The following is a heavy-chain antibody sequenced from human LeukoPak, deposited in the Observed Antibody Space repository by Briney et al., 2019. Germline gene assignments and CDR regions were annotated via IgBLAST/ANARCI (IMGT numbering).Heavy chain of an antibody. V-gene: IGHV3-23*01. D-gene: IGHD5-18*01. CDR2: ISGSGGST. CDR3: ARDLSGVTGYTYGRGIDY. CDR1: GFTFSSYA. Sequence: GGSLRLSCAASGFTFSSYAMSWVRQAPGKGLNWVSGISGSGGSTYYADSVKGRFTISRDNAKNSLYLQMNSLRAEDTAVYYCARDLSGVTGYTYGRGIDYWGQGTLVTVSS. J-gene: IGHJ4*02.